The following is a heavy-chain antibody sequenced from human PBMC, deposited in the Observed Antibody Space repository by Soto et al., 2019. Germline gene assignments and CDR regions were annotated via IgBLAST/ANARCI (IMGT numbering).Heavy chain of an antibody. D-gene: IGHD3-10*01. CDR2: IWYDGSNK. J-gene: IGHJ3*02. CDR3: SRDRSLWFGEFPRRDRDAFDI. V-gene: IGHV3-33*01. CDR1: GFTFSSYG. Sequence: QVQLVESGGGVVQPGRSLRLSSAASGFTFSSYGMHWVRQAPGNGLEWVAVIWYDGSNKYYADSVKGRVTISGDNSKSTLYLRMNSRRAEDTSVYYCSRDRSLWFGEFPRRDRDAFDIRGRGTMVTVSS.